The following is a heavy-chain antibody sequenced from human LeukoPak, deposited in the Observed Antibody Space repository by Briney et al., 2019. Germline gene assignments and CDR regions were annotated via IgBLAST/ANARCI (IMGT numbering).Heavy chain of an antibody. J-gene: IGHJ6*03. CDR2: INPNSGGT. Sequence: SVKVSCKASGYTFTVYYMHWVRQAPGQGLEWMGWINPNSGGTNYAQKFQGRVTMTRDTSISTAYMELSRLRSDDTAVYYCARGRSSWYYYYYYMDVWGKGTTVTISS. CDR3: ARGRSSWYYYYYYMDV. V-gene: IGHV1-2*02. D-gene: IGHD6-13*01. CDR1: GYTFTVYY.